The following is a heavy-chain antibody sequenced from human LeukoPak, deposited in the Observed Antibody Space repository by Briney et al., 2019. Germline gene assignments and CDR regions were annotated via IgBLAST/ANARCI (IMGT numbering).Heavy chain of an antibody. CDR1: LCTLRCSV. Sequence: GGALRVSLAASLCTLRCSVMHGVRQATGKELEGVGRRSSKANSYATAYAASVKGRFTISRDDAKNTAYLQMNSLKTEDTAVYYCTRRRDTIFGVIPNPDMDVWGKGTPVTVSS. J-gene: IGHJ6*03. V-gene: IGHV3-73*01. CDR2: RSSKANSYAT. D-gene: IGHD3-3*01. CDR3: TRRRDTIFGVIPNPDMDV.